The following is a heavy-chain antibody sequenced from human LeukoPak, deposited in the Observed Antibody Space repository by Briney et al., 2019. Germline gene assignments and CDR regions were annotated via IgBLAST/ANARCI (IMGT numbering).Heavy chain of an antibody. CDR1: GYSISSNYY. CDR2: IYHSGKT. CDR3: ARGGDSTGWHYYYMDV. V-gene: IGHV4-38-2*01. Sequence: SETLSLTCAVSGYSISSNYYWAWIRQPPGKGLEWIGCIYHSGKTYFNPSLKSRVTISVDTSKSQFSLKLTSVTAADTAVYYCARGGDSTGWHYYYMDVWGKGTTVTVSS. D-gene: IGHD6-19*01. J-gene: IGHJ6*03.